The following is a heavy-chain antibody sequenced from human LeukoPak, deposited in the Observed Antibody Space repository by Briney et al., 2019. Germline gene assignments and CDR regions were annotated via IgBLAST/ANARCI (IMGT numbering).Heavy chain of an antibody. CDR2: IYHSGST. V-gene: IGHV4-59*12. CDR3: ARGGMTIFGVVIGRAFDY. J-gene: IGHJ4*02. D-gene: IGHD3-3*01. Sequence: SETLSLTCTVSGGSLSTYYWNWIRQPPGKGLEWIGYIYHSGSTNYNPSLQSRVTISVDTSKNQFSLNLNSVTAADTAVYYCARGGMTIFGVVIGRAFDYWGQGTLVTVSS. CDR1: GGSLSTYY.